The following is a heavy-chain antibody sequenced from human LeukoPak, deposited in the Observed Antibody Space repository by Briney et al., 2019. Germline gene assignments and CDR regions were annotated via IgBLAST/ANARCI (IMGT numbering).Heavy chain of an antibody. J-gene: IGHJ4*02. V-gene: IGHV3-23*01. D-gene: IGHD3-9*01. CDR3: AKWGDYDILTGYYDPDY. CDR2: ISGSDSST. Sequence: PGGSLRLSCAASGFTFSSYAMSWVRQAPGKGLEWVSSISGSDSSTHYADSVKGRFTISRDTSKNTLFLQMNSLRAEDTAVYYCAKWGDYDILTGYYDPDYWGQGTLVTVSS. CDR1: GFTFSSYA.